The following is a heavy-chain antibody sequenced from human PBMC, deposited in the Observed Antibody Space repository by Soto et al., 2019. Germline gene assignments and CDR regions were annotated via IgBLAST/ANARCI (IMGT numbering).Heavy chain of an antibody. Sequence: GGSLRLSCSASGFTFSNYAMDWVRRAPGMGLEYVSPLNTSGGSTYYADSVKGRFTISRDSSKNTLFLQMSSLRAEDTAVYYCVKGEYYYDSSGYYPFDYWGQGTLVTVSS. J-gene: IGHJ4*02. CDR2: LNTSGGST. D-gene: IGHD3-22*01. V-gene: IGHV3-64D*06. CDR3: VKGEYYYDSSGYYPFDY. CDR1: GFTFSNYA.